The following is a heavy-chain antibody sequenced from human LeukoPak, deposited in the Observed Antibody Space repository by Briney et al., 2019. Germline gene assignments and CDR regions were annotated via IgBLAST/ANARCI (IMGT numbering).Heavy chain of an antibody. CDR3: TTGLQLLYDGLQLDY. Sequence: GGSLRLSCEVSGLTVSDAWMSWVRQVPGKGLEWLGHVKSIQRGGTTDYAAPVKGRFTISRDDSKNTLYLQMNSLKTEDTAVYYCTTGLQLLYDGLQLDYWGQGTLVTVSS. CDR1: GLTVSDAW. CDR2: VKSIQRGGTT. V-gene: IGHV3-15*01. J-gene: IGHJ4*02. D-gene: IGHD2-2*02.